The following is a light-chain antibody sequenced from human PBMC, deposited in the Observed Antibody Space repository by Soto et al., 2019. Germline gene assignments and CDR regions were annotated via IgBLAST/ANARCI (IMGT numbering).Light chain of an antibody. J-gene: IGKJ1*01. Sequence: DIQMTQSPSTLSASLGDRVTITCRASQSFSTSLAWYQQKPGRAPKLLISDASKLQSGVPSRFSGSGSGTDFTLTISSLQADDFATYFCQQYNNFSWTFGQGTKVEF. V-gene: IGKV1-5*01. CDR3: QQYNNFSWT. CDR1: QSFSTS. CDR2: DAS.